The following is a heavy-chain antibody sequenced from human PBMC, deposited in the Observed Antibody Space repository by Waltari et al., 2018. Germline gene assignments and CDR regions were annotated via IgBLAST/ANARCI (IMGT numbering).Heavy chain of an antibody. CDR1: GFTFSTYW. CDR2: INQDGSEK. J-gene: IGHJ4*02. V-gene: IGHV3-7*01. CDR3: ARSRNSWSDY. D-gene: IGHD6-13*01. Sequence: EVQLLDSGGGLVQPGGSLRLSCPDSGFTFSTYWMTWVRQAPGKGLEWVASINQDGSEKYYVDSVKGRFTISRDNAKNSLFLQMNSLRAEDTAVYYCARSRNSWSDYWGQGALVTVSS.